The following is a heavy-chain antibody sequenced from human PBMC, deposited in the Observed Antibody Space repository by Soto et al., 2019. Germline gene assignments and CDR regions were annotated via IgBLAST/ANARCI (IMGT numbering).Heavy chain of an antibody. V-gene: IGHV1-69*13. Sequence: GASVKVSCKASGGTFSSYAISWVRQAPGQGLEWMGGINPIFGTANYAQKFQGRVTITADESTSTAYMELSSLRSEDTAVYYCARGNPSKPAAAIRYWGQGTLVTVSS. CDR2: INPIFGTA. J-gene: IGHJ4*02. CDR3: ARGNPSKPAAAIRY. D-gene: IGHD2-2*01. CDR1: GGTFSSYA.